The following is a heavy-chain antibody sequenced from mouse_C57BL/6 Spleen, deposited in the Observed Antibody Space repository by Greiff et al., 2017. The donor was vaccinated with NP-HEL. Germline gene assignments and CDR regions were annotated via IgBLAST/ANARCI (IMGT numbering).Heavy chain of an antibody. CDR1: GYSITSGYY. CDR3: TSHYDYARAMDY. Sequence: VQLKESGPGLVKPSQSLSLTCSVTGYSITSGYYWNWIRQFPGNKLEWMGYISYDGSNNYNPSLKNRISITRDTSKNQFFLKLNSVTTEDTATYYCTSHYDYARAMDYWGQGTSVTVSS. J-gene: IGHJ4*01. CDR2: ISYDGSN. D-gene: IGHD2-4*01. V-gene: IGHV3-6*01.